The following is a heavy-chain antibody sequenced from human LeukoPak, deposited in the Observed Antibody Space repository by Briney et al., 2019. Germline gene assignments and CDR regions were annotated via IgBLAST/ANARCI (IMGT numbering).Heavy chain of an antibody. CDR2: INGSSSYI. D-gene: IGHD6-19*01. CDR3: ARDPYSSGWYKDAFDI. V-gene: IGHV3-21*01. J-gene: IGHJ3*02. CDR1: GFTFSSYS. Sequence: GSLILSCAASGFTFSSYSMNWVRQAPGKGLEWVSSINGSSSYINYADSVKGRFTISRDNAQNSLFLQLNSLRAEDTAVYYCARDPYSSGWYKDAFDIWGQGTMVTVSS.